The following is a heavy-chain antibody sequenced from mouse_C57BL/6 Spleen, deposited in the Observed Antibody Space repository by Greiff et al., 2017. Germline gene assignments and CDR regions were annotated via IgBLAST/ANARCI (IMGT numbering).Heavy chain of an antibody. CDR3: ARSGTGDYAMDY. Sequence: VQLQQSGAELVKPGASVKISCKASGYAFSIYWMNWVKQRPGKGLEWIGQIYPGDGDTNYNGKFKGKATLTADKSSNSAYMQLSSLTSEDSAVXFCARSGTGDYAMDYWGQGTSVTVSS. J-gene: IGHJ4*01. V-gene: IGHV1-80*01. CDR2: IYPGDGDT. CDR1: GYAFSIYW. D-gene: IGHD3-1*01.